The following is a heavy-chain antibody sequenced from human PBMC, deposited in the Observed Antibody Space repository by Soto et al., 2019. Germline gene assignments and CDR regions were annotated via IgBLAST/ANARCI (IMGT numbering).Heavy chain of an antibody. V-gene: IGHV3-30*04. J-gene: IGHJ4*02. D-gene: IGHD6-6*01. Sequence: GGSLRLSCAASGFTFSSYAMHWVRQAPGKGLEWVAVISYDGSNKYYADSVKGRFTISRDNSKNTLYLQMNSLRAEDTAAYYCAREFARRSSSFDFWGQGTLVTVSS. CDR2: ISYDGSNK. CDR3: AREFARRSSSFDF. CDR1: GFTFSSYA.